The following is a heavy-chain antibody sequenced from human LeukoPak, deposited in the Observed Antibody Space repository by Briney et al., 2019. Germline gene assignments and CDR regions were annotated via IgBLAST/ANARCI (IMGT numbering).Heavy chain of an antibody. CDR1: GFTFSSYA. CDR2: ISGSGGST. CDR3: ARDQLPYCGGDCSFDY. V-gene: IGHV3-23*01. D-gene: IGHD2-21*02. J-gene: IGHJ4*02. Sequence: PGGSLRLSCAASGFTFSSYAMSWVRQAPGKGLEWVSAISGSGGSTYYADSVKGRFTISRDNAKNSLYLQMNSLRAEDTALYYCARDQLPYCGGDCSFDYWGQGTLVTVSS.